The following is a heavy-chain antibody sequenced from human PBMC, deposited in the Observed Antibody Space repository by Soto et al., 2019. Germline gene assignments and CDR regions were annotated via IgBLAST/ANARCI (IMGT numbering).Heavy chain of an antibody. Sequence: EVQLVESGGGLVKPGGSLRLSCAASGFTFSSYSMNWVRQAPGKGLEWVSSISSSSSYIYYADSVKGRFTISRDNAKNSLYLQMNSLRAEDTAVYYCARDWTGDYYYYGMDVWGQGTTVTVSS. CDR3: ARDWTGDYYYYGMDV. D-gene: IGHD3-3*01. CDR2: ISSSSSYI. V-gene: IGHV3-21*01. J-gene: IGHJ6*02. CDR1: GFTFSSYS.